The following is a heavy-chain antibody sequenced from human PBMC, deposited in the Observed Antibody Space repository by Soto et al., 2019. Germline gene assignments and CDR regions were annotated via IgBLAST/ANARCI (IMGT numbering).Heavy chain of an antibody. CDR1: GLIFSDYH. D-gene: IGHD6-13*01. Sequence: EVQLVESGGGLVQPGGSLRLSCAASGLIFSDYHMDWVRQAPGKGLEWVGRIRRKANSYTTEYAASVKGRFTISRADSKNSLYLQMTSLKSDDTVVYYCAILGCWSGGSSGMDVWGQGTTVTVSS. V-gene: IGHV3-72*01. CDR2: IRRKANSYTT. J-gene: IGHJ6*02. CDR3: AILGCWSGGSSGMDV.